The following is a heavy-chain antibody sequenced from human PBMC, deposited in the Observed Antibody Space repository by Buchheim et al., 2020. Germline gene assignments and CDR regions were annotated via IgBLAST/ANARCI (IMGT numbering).Heavy chain of an antibody. CDR3: ARRLAAAGTYDAFDI. Sequence: EVQLVQSGGEVKKPGESLKISCQGSGYSFTSHWIGWVRQMPGKGLEWMGIIYPGDSDTKYSPSFQVQVTFSADKSTNTPYPQWSSLKASDTAMYYCARRLAAAGTYDAFDIWGQGT. CDR1: GYSFTSHW. J-gene: IGHJ3*02. CDR2: IYPGDSDT. D-gene: IGHD6-13*01. V-gene: IGHV5-51*01.